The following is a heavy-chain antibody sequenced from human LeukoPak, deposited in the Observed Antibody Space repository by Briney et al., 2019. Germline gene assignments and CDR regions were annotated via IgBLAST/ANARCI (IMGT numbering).Heavy chain of an antibody. CDR3: ARGKGAAAGTHDAFDI. CDR2: IYHSGST. Sequence: SQTLSLTCTVSGGSISSGGYYWSWIRQPPGKGLEWIGYIYHSGSTYYNPSLKSRVTISVDRSKNQFSLKLSSVTAADTAVYYCARGKGAAAGTHDAFDIWGQGTMVTVSS. CDR1: GGSISSGGYY. J-gene: IGHJ3*02. V-gene: IGHV4-30-2*01. D-gene: IGHD6-13*01.